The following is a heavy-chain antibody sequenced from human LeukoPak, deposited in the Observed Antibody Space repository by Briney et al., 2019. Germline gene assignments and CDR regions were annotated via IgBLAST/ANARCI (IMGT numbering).Heavy chain of an antibody. Sequence: GASVKVSCKASGYTFTSYYMHWVRQAPGQGLEWMGIINPSGGSTSYAQKFQGRVTMTRDMSTSTVYMELSSLRSEDTAVYYCARDAHYCGGDCYPYYYYIDVWGKGTTVTVYS. J-gene: IGHJ6*03. D-gene: IGHD2-21*02. V-gene: IGHV1-46*01. CDR2: INPSGGST. CDR1: GYTFTSYY. CDR3: ARDAHYCGGDCYPYYYYIDV.